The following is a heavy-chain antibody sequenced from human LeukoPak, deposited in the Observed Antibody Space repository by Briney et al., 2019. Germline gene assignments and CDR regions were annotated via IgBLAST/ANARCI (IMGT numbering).Heavy chain of an antibody. D-gene: IGHD2-2*01. CDR3: ATIIVVVPAARPSWDAFDI. CDR2: IYPGDSDT. CDR1: GYSFTSYW. Sequence: GESLKISCKGSGYSFTSYWIGWVRQMPGKGLEWMGIIYPGDSDTRYSPSFQGQVTISADKSISTAYLRWSSLKASDTAMYYCATIIVVVPAARPSWDAFDIWGQGTMVTVSS. V-gene: IGHV5-51*01. J-gene: IGHJ3*02.